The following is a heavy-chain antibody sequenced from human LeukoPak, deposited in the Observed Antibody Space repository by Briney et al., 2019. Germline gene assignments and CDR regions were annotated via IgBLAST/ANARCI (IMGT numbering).Heavy chain of an antibody. CDR1: GYTFTTAG. J-gene: IGHJ4*02. V-gene: IGHV1-18*01. CDR2: ISTYHGNT. D-gene: IGHD3-22*01. CDR3: ARRPNHYDTSGYDY. Sequence: GASVKVSCKASGYTFTTAGIGWVRQAPGQVLEWMGCISTYHGNTNYAQIFQDRVTLTTDTSTSTAYMELRRLRSDDTAVYYCARRPNHYDTSGYDYWGQGTLVTVSS.